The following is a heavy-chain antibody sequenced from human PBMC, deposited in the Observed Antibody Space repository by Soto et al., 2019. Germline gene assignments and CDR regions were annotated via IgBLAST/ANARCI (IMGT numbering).Heavy chain of an antibody. J-gene: IGHJ4*02. V-gene: IGHV3-73*01. Sequence: EVQLLESGGGLVQPGGSLRLSCAASGFTFSDSTMHWVRQASGKGLEWVGRIRIKANSYATAYAASVKGRFSISRDDSKNTAYLQMNSLKTEDTAVYYCTRIYCGGDCSGGYWGQGTLVSVSS. D-gene: IGHD2-21*02. CDR1: GFTFSDST. CDR3: TRIYCGGDCSGGY. CDR2: IRIKANSYAT.